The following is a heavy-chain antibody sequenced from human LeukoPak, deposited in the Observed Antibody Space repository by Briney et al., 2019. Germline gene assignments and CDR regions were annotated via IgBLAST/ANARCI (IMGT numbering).Heavy chain of an antibody. CDR2: INHSGST. V-gene: IGHV4-34*01. CDR3: ARAEGYCSGGSCFRFDP. D-gene: IGHD2-15*01. Sequence: PSETLSLTCAVYGGSFSGYYWSWIRQPPGKGLEWIGEINHSGSTNYNPSLKSRVTISVDRSKNQFSLKLSSVTAADTAVYYCARAEGYCSGGSCFRFDPWGQGTLVTVSS. CDR1: GGSFSGYY. J-gene: IGHJ5*02.